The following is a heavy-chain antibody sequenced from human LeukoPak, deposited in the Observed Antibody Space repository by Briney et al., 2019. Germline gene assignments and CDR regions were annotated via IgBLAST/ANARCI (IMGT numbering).Heavy chain of an antibody. CDR2: INQDGNRK. Sequence: PGGSLRLSCAASGFTFSSYAMSWVRQAPGKGLEWVANINQDGNRKYYVDSVKGRFTISRDNARNSQFLHMNSLRAEDTAVYYCASGGGWVFFNWGRGTLVTVSS. D-gene: IGHD6-19*01. CDR1: GFTFSSYA. CDR3: ASGGGWVFFN. V-gene: IGHV3-7*01. J-gene: IGHJ4*02.